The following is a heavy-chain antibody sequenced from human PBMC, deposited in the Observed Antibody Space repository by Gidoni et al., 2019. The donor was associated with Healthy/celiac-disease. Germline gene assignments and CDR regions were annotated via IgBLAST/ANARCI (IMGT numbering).Heavy chain of an antibody. CDR1: GFTFDDYA. V-gene: IGHV3-9*01. D-gene: IGHD5-12*01. J-gene: IGHJ4*02. CDR2: ISWNSGSI. Sequence: EVQLVESGGGLVQPGRSLRLSCAASGFTFDDYAMHWVRQAPGKGLEWVSGISWNSGSIGYADSVKGRFTISRDNAKNSLYLQMNSLRAEDTALYYCASEMATIGGWGQGTLVTVSS. CDR3: ASEMATIGG.